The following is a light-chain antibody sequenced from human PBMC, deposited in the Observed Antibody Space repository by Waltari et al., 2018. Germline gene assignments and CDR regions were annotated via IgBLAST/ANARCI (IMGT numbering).Light chain of an antibody. CDR3: QQSYSTLLT. CDR2: GAS. Sequence: DIQLTQSPSSLSASVGDSVTITCRAGQTVTTYLNWYQQKPGKAPILLIYGASTLQTGVPSRCSGSGSGTEFTLTISSLQPEDFATYYCQQSYSTLLTFGGGTRV. J-gene: IGKJ4*01. V-gene: IGKV1-39*01. CDR1: QTVTTY.